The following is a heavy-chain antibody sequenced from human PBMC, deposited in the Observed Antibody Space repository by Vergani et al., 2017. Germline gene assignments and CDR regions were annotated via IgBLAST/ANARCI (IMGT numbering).Heavy chain of an antibody. J-gene: IGHJ6*02. CDR1: GGTLSSYA. V-gene: IGHV1-69*13. Sequence: VQLVQSGAEVKKPGSSVKVSCKASGGTLSSYAISWVRQAPGQGLEWMGRIIPIFDTANYAKKFQGRVTITADESTSTAYMELSSLRSEDTAVYYCARMDYGVNPYYYGMDVWGQGTTVTVSS. D-gene: IGHD4-17*01. CDR2: IIPIFDTA. CDR3: ARMDYGVNPYYYGMDV.